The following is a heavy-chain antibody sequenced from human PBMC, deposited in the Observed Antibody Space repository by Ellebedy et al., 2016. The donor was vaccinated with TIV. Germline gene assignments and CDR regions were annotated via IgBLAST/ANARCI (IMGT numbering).Heavy chain of an antibody. CDR2: IDNAGGT. D-gene: IGHD3-16*01. Sequence: GESLKISCAASGFTFSRYDMHWVRQSTRKGLEWVASIDNAGGTYYPGSVKGRFTISRENAKNSLYLQMNSLRVEDTAVYYCTRFEIISGGGYGMDVWGQGTTVTVSS. CDR1: GFTFSRYD. J-gene: IGHJ6*02. CDR3: TRFEIISGGGYGMDV. V-gene: IGHV3-13*01.